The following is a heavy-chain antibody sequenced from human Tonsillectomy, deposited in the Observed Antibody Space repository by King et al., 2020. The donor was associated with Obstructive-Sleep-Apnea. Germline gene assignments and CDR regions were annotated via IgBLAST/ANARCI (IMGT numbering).Heavy chain of an antibody. CDR3: ASSPRAAAG. CDR2: ISSSSSTI. D-gene: IGHD6-13*01. V-gene: IGHV3-48*04. J-gene: IGHJ4*02. CDR1: GFTFSSYN. Sequence: VQLVESGGGLVQPGGSLRLSCAASGFTFSSYNMNWVRQAPGKGLERVSYISSSSSTIYYADSVKGRFTISRDNAINSLYLQMSSLRAEDTAVYYCASSPRAAAGWGQGTLVSVSS.